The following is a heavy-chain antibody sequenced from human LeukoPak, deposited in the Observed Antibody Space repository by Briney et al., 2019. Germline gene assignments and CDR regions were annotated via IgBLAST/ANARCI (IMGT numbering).Heavy chain of an antibody. CDR3: ARSGINFGSSGQKLDY. D-gene: IGHD3-22*01. V-gene: IGHV3-30*19. CDR2: ISYDGSNK. Sequence: GGSLRLSCAASGFTFSSYGMHWVRQAPGKGLQWVAAISYDGSNKHYADSVKGRFTISRDNSKNTLYMQMNSLRAEDTAVYYCARSGINFGSSGQKLDYWGQGTLVTVSS. J-gene: IGHJ4*02. CDR1: GFTFSSYG.